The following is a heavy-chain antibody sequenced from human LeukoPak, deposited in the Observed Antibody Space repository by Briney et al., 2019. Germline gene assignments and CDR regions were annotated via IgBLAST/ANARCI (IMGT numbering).Heavy chain of an antibody. CDR2: MYNSGST. CDR1: GGSISGSY. J-gene: IGHJ4*02. D-gene: IGHD4-17*01. CDR3: ARGIESYGDYGY. Sequence: ASETLFLTCTVSGGSISGSYWSWIRQPPGKGLEWIAYMYNSGSTNYNPSLKSRVTISIDTSKNQFSLKLSSLTAADTAIYYCARGIESYGDYGYWGQGILVTVSS. V-gene: IGHV4-59*01.